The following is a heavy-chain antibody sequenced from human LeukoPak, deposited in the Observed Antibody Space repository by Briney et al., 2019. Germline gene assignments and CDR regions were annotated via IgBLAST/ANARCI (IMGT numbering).Heavy chain of an antibody. D-gene: IGHD3-16*02. CDR3: ARERLGELSSYYFDY. J-gene: IGHJ4*02. V-gene: IGHV3-7*01. Sequence: GGSLRLSCAASGFTFSSSAMSWVRQAPGKGLEWVANIKQDGSEKYYVDSVKGRFTISRDNAKNSLYLQMNSLRAEDTAVYYCARERLGELSSYYFDYWGQGTLVTVSS. CDR2: IKQDGSEK. CDR1: GFTFSSSA.